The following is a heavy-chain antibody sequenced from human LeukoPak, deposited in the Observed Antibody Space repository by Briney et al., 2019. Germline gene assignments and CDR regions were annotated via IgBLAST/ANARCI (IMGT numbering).Heavy chain of an antibody. CDR1: GFTFSSYD. D-gene: IGHD5-12*01. CDR3: AKGRPRSGDDYIAEFEY. Sequence: PGGSLRLSCAASGFTFSSYDMHWVRQAPGKGLEWVAGVSYDANYKSYSDSVKGRSAISRDNSENTVFLQMNSLRADDTAVYYCAKGRPRSGDDYIAEFEYWGQGTLVTVSS. J-gene: IGHJ4*02. V-gene: IGHV3-30*18. CDR2: VSYDANYK.